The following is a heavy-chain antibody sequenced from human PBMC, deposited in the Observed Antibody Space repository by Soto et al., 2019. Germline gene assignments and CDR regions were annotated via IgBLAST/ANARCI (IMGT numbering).Heavy chain of an antibody. D-gene: IGHD3-3*01. CDR2: ISGSSSDT. CDR3: ATGPRRLSD. Sequence: QVQLVESGGGLVKPGGSLRLSCAASGFTFSDYYMSWIRQAPGKGLESLSYISGSSSDTNYAVSVRDRFTISRDNAKNTLYLQMNSLKAEHTAMYYCATGPRRLSDWCLGTLV. J-gene: IGHJ4*02. V-gene: IGHV3-11*05. CDR1: GFTFSDYY.